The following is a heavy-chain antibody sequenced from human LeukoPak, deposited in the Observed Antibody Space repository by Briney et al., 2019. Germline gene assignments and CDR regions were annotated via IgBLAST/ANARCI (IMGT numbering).Heavy chain of an antibody. D-gene: IGHD1-26*01. V-gene: IGHV3-33*01. CDR1: GFTFSSYG. CDR3: ARSSTSAGSYAGY. J-gene: IGHJ4*02. Sequence: PGGSLRLSCAASGFTFSSYGMPWVRQAPGRGLEWVAVIWYDGSNKYYADSVKGRFTISRDNSKNTLYLQMNSLRAEDTAVYYCARSSTSAGSYAGYWGQGTLVTVSS. CDR2: IWYDGSNK.